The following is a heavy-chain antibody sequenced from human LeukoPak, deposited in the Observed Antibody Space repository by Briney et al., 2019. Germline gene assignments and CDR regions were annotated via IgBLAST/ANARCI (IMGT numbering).Heavy chain of an antibody. CDR3: AGGVVVTPNWFDP. V-gene: IGHV4-30-2*01. D-gene: IGHD2-15*01. Sequence: PSETLSLTCTVSGGSISGGGYYWSWIRQPPGKGLEWIGYIYHSGSTYYNPSLKSRVTISVDRSKNQFSLKLSSVTAADTAVYYCAGGVVVTPNWFDPWGQGILVTVSS. CDR2: IYHSGST. CDR1: GGSISGGGYY. J-gene: IGHJ5*02.